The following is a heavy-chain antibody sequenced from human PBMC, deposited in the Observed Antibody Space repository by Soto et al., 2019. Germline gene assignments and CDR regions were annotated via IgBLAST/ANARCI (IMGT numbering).Heavy chain of an antibody. CDR3: VREAYIGYGHAIDH. Sequence: SEALSLTCAVSGVTISTYYWSWIRQPPGKGLEWIGYNYHSGTTNYNPSLKSRVTISVDTSKNQFSLRLTSVTAADTAIYYCVREAYIGYGHAIDHWGQGILVTVSS. D-gene: IGHD5-12*01. CDR2: NYHSGTT. CDR1: GVTISTYY. V-gene: IGHV4-59*01. J-gene: IGHJ4*02.